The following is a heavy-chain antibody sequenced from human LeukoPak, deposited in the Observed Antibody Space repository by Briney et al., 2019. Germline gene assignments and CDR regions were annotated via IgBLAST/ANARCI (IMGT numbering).Heavy chain of an antibody. Sequence: SETLSLTCTVSGGSISSSSYYWGWIRQPPGKGLEWIGSIYYSGSTYYNPSLKSRVTISVDTSKNQFSLKLSSVTAADTAVYYCARDSPLTTVTTQRFDPWGQGTLVTVSS. CDR2: IYYSGST. D-gene: IGHD4-17*01. V-gene: IGHV4-39*07. CDR1: GGSISSSSYY. J-gene: IGHJ5*02. CDR3: ARDSPLTTVTTQRFDP.